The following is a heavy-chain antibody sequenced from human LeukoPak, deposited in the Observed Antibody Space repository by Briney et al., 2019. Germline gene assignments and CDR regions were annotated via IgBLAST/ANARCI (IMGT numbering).Heavy chain of an antibody. CDR1: GGTFSSYA. CDR2: IIPIFGTA. CDR3: ARMGGDGYNYSH. Sequence: SVKVSCKASGGTFSSYAISWVRQAPGQGLEWMGGIIPIFGTANYAQKFQGRVTITADESTSTAYMELSSLRSEDTAVYYCARMGGDGYNYSHWGQGTLVTVSS. V-gene: IGHV1-69*13. J-gene: IGHJ4*02. D-gene: IGHD5-24*01.